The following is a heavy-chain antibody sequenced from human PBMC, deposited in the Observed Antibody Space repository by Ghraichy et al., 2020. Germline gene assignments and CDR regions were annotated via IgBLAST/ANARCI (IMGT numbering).Heavy chain of an antibody. CDR1: GYSFTSYW. CDR2: IYPGDSDT. D-gene: IGHD4-17*01. Sequence: GESLNISCKGSGYSFTSYWIGWVRQMPGKGLEWMGIIYPGDSDTRYSPSFQGQVTISADKSISTAYLQWSSLKASDTAMYYCARTLYGDYYYYGMDVWGQGTTVTVSS. V-gene: IGHV5-51*01. J-gene: IGHJ6*02. CDR3: ARTLYGDYYYYGMDV.